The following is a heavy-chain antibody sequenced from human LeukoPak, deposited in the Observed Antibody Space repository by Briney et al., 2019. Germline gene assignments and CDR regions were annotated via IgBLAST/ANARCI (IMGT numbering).Heavy chain of an antibody. CDR2: ISAYNGNT. J-gene: IGHJ4*02. CDR1: GYTFTNYG. D-gene: IGHD3-22*01. CDR3: ARDLNLIPYTMIVVVNPVGY. V-gene: IGHV1-18*01. Sequence: ASVKVSCKVSGYTFTNYGISWVRQAPGQGLEWMGWISAYNGNTNYAQKLQGRVTMTTDTSTSTAYMELRSLRSDDTAVYYCARDLNLIPYTMIVVVNPVGYWGQGTLVTVSS.